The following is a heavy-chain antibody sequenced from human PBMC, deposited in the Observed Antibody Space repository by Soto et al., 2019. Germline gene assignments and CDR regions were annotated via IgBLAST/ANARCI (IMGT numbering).Heavy chain of an antibody. J-gene: IGHJ5*02. CDR1: GGTFSSYT. Sequence: QVQLVQSGAEVKKPGSSVKVSCKASGGTFSSYTISWVRQAPGQGLEWMGRIIPILGIANYAQKFQGRITTTGDKYTITAYMGLSSLRSEDTAVYYWGNRRGDGDNCSWGQGTLVTVSS. D-gene: IGHD1-1*01. CDR2: IIPILGIA. V-gene: IGHV1-69*02. CDR3: GNRRGDGDNCS.